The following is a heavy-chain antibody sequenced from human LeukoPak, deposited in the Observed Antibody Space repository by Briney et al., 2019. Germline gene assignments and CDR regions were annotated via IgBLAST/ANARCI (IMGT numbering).Heavy chain of an antibody. CDR1: GGSISSGDYY. CDR3: ARHTYIAAASDFDY. D-gene: IGHD6-13*01. V-gene: IGHV4-30-4*01. CDR2: IYYSGST. J-gene: IGHJ4*02. Sequence: SETLSLTCTVSGGSISSGDYYWSWIRQPPGKGLEWIGYIYYSGSTYYNPSLKSRVTISVDTSKNQFSLKLSSVTAADTAVYYCARHTYIAAASDFDYWGQGTLVTVSS.